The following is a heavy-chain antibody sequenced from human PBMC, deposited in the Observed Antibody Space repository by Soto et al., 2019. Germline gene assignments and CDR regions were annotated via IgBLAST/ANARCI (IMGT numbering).Heavy chain of an antibody. V-gene: IGHV1-18*01. Sequence: EASVKVSCKASGYTFTSYGISWVRQAPGQGLEWMGWISAYNGNTNYAQKLQGRVTMTTDTSTSTAYMELRSLRSDDTAAYYCARSEYSCSSNWFDPWGQGTLVTVSS. CDR2: ISAYNGNT. D-gene: IGHD6-6*01. CDR3: ARSEYSCSSNWFDP. CDR1: GYTFTSYG. J-gene: IGHJ5*02.